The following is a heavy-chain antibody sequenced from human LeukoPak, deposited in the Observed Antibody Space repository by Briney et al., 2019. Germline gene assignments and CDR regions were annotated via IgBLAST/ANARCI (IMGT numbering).Heavy chain of an antibody. CDR3: AKLGITMIGGV. CDR2: ISYDGSQT. J-gene: IGHJ6*04. V-gene: IGHV3-30*18. CDR1: GFTFSSYV. D-gene: IGHD3-10*02. Sequence: GGSLRLSCAASGFTFSSYVMHWVRQAPGKGLEWVALISYDGSQTYSVDSVRGRFTISRDNATSSLYLQMNSPRDEDTAVYYSAKLGITMIGGVWGKGTTVTISS.